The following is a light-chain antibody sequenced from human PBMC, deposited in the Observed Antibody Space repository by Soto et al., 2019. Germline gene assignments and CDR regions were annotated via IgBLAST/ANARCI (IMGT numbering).Light chain of an antibody. J-gene: IGKJ4*01. V-gene: IGKV3-11*01. Sequence: EIVLTQSRATLSLSPGERATLSCRASPSVSTYVTYLAWYKQKRGQAPRXXSYDASNRATGIPARFSGSGSGTDFTLTISSLEPEYFAVYYCQQRSNWPPVFGGGTKVDIK. CDR1: PSVSTYVTY. CDR3: QQRSNWPPV. CDR2: DAS.